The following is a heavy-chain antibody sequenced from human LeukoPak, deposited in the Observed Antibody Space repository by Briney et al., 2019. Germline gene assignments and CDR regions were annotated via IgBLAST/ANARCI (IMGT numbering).Heavy chain of an antibody. CDR2: IHSDGTS. Sequence: GGSLRLSCAASGVSIWSSFRGWVHQAPGKGLEWVSIIHSDGTSDYVDSARGRFAISRDNSKDIFYLQMNSLRGEDTAVYYCVRERSGTYLDYWGQGTLVTVSS. V-gene: IGHV3-66*01. D-gene: IGHD1-1*01. J-gene: IGHJ4*02. CDR1: GVSIWSSF. CDR3: VRERSGTYLDY.